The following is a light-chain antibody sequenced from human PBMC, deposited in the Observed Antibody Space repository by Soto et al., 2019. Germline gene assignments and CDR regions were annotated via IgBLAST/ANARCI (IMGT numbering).Light chain of an antibody. CDR1: QSVTNSY. V-gene: IGKV3-20*01. J-gene: IGKJ2*01. CDR2: AAS. CDR3: QQYVTPPPYT. Sequence: EIVLTQSTGTLSLSPGERATLSCRASQSVTNSYLAWYQQKPGQAPRLLIYAASSRATGIPDRFSGSGSGTEFALTISRLEPEDFAVYYCQQYVTPPPYTFGQGTKLEIK.